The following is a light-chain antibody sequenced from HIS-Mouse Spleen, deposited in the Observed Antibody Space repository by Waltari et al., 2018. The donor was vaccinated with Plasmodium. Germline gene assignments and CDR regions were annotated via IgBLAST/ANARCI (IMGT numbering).Light chain of an antibody. V-gene: IGLV2-8*01. CDR3: SSYAGSNNLV. Sequence: QSALTQPPSPSGSPGPPATISCTGPISDVGGYNPVPWYQHHPGKAPKLMIYEVSKRPSGVPDRFSGSKSGNTASLTVSGLQAEDEADYYCSSYAGSNNLVFGGGTKLTVL. CDR1: ISDVGGYNP. CDR2: EVS. J-gene: IGLJ2*01.